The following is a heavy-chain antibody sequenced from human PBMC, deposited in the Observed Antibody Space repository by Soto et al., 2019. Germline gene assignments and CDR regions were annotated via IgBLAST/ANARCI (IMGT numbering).Heavy chain of an antibody. V-gene: IGHV1-46*01. D-gene: IGHD6-6*01. CDR3: AREGPGGTGRPLDY. J-gene: IGHJ4*02. Sequence: QVHLVQSGAEVMKPGASVKLSCKASGYSFTTYFIHWVRQGPAQGLEWMGIINPSGGGTSYAQMFQGRVTMTRDTSTRTVYMEVDSLRSEDTAIYYCAREGPGGTGRPLDYWGRGTLVTVSS. CDR2: INPSGGGT. CDR1: GYSFTTYF.